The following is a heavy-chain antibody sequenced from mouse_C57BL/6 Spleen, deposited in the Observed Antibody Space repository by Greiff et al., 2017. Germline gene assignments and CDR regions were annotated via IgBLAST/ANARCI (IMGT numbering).Heavy chain of an antibody. CDR1: GYTFTSYW. Sequence: QVQLQQPGAELVKPGASVKLSCKASGYTFTSYWMHWVKQRPGQGLEWIGMIHPNSGSTNYNEKFKSKATLTVDKSSSAAYMQLSSLTSEDSAVYSCAFYYDYYVWYYFDYWGQGTTLTVSS. D-gene: IGHD2-4*01. CDR2: IHPNSGST. J-gene: IGHJ2*01. V-gene: IGHV1-64*01. CDR3: AFYYDYYVWYYFDY.